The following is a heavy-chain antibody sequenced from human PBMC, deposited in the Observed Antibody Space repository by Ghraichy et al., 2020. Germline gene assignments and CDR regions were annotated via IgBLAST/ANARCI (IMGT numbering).Heavy chain of an antibody. V-gene: IGHV3-7*01. CDR3: ARVGGGYNDAFDI. Sequence: GGSLRLSCAASGFTFSSYWMSWVRQAPGKGLEWVANIKQDGSEKYYVDSVKGRFTISRDNAKNSLYLQMNSLRAEDTAVYYCARVGGGYNDAFDIWGHGTMVTVSS. D-gene: IGHD5-24*01. J-gene: IGHJ3*02. CDR1: GFTFSSYW. CDR2: IKQDGSEK.